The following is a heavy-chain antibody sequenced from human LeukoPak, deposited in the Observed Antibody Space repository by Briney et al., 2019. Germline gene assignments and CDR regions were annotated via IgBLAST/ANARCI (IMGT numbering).Heavy chain of an antibody. V-gene: IGHV4-59*11. CDR1: RGSITSHY. CDR2: IYDTGNT. Sequence: SETLSLTCIVSRGSITSHYWSWLRQPPGKGLEWIGYIYDTGNTNYNPSLRSRVTISVGTSKDQFSLRLSSVTAADTAVYYCARARVRSYSYDSDGSYTSDWIFDLWGRGTLVTVSS. D-gene: IGHD3-22*01. J-gene: IGHJ2*01. CDR3: ARARVRSYSYDSDGSYTSDWIFDL.